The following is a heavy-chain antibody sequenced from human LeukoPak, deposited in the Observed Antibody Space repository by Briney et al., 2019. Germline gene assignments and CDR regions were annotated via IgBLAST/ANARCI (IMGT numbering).Heavy chain of an antibody. CDR1: CGSISRYY. CDR3: ARVDSSNWYEYRGYFDY. D-gene: IGHD6-13*01. CDR2: IYYSGST. J-gene: IGHJ4*02. V-gene: IGHV4-59*01. Sequence: KPSETLPLTCTVSCGSISRYYLSWIRQPPGRGLEWIGYIYYSGSTNYNPSLKSRATISVDTSKNQFSLKLSSVTAADTAVYYCARVDSSNWYEYRGYFDYWGQGTLVTVSS.